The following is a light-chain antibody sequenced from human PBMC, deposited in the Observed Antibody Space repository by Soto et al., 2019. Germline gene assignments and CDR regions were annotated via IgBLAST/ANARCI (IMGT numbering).Light chain of an antibody. CDR2: ELT. J-gene: IGLJ1*01. CDR1: SSDVGGYDY. V-gene: IGLV2-8*01. Sequence: QSALTQPPSASGSPGQSVTISCTGTSSDVGGYDYVSWYQQYPGKTPKLMIFELTKPPSGVPYRFSGSKSGNTASLTVSALQAEDEADYYCLSYAGTAYVFGTGTKVSGL. CDR3: LSYAGTAYV.